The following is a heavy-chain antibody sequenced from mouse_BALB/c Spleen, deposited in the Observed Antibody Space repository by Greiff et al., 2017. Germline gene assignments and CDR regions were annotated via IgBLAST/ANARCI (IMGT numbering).Heavy chain of an antibody. CDR2: IYPGSGST. J-gene: IGHJ1*01. V-gene: IGHV1S22*01. D-gene: IGHD1-1*01. Sequence: LQQPGSELVRPGASVKLSCKASGYTFTSYWMHWVKQRHGQGLEWIGNIYPGSGSTNYDEKFKSKGTLTVDTSSSTAYMHLSSLTSEDSAVYYSARYYYGGSHWYFDVWGAGTTVTVSS. CDR1: GYTFTSYW. CDR3: ARYYYGGSHWYFDV.